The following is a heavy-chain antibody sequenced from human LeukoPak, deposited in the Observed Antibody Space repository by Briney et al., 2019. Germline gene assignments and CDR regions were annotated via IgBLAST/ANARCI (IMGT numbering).Heavy chain of an antibody. Sequence: SVKVSCKASGGTFSSYAISWVRQAPGQGLEWMGGIIPIFGTANYAQKFQGRVTITADESTSTAYMELSSLRSEDTAVYYCARVGYCSSTSCPGWFDPWGQGTLVTVSS. V-gene: IGHV1-69*13. CDR2: IIPIFGTA. CDR3: ARVGYCSSTSCPGWFDP. J-gene: IGHJ5*02. CDR1: GGTFSSYA. D-gene: IGHD2-2*01.